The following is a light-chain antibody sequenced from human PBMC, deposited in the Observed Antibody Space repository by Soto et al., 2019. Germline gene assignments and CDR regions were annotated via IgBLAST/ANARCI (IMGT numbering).Light chain of an antibody. CDR2: LEGSGSY. J-gene: IGLJ3*02. V-gene: IGLV4-60*02. Sequence: QLVLTQPSSASASLGSSVNLTCTLSSGHSSYIIAWHQQQPGKAPRYLMKLEGSGSYNKGSGVPDRFSGSSSGADRYLTISNLQFEDEADYYCETWDSNTRVFGGGTKLTVL. CDR1: SGHSSYI. CDR3: ETWDSNTRV.